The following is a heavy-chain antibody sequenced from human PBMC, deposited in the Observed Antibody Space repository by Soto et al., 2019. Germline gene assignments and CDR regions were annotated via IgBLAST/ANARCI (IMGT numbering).Heavy chain of an antibody. CDR1: GFTFSSYW. CDR3: ARGGGG. CDR2: ISTDGSYT. V-gene: IGHV3-74*01. J-gene: IGHJ3*01. Sequence: EVQLVESGGGLVQPGGSLRLSCAASGFTFSSYWMHWVRQAPGKGLVWVSHISTDGSYTTYADSVKGRFTISRDNAKKTLYLQMNRLRAEDTAVYYCARGGGGWGQGTMVTVSS. D-gene: IGHD3-16*01.